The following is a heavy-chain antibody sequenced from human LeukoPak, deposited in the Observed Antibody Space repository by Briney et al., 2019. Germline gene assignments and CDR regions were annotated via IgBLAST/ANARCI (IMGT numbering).Heavy chain of an antibody. V-gene: IGHV1-2*02. Sequence: GASVKVSCKASGYTFTGYYIYWVRQAPGQGLEWMGWIDPNSGGTNYAQKFQGRVTLTRDTSISTVYMEVSRLRFDDTAVYYCARHSSSWPSSYFDYWGQGTLVTVSS. D-gene: IGHD6-13*01. CDR3: ARHSSSWPSSYFDY. CDR2: IDPNSGGT. CDR1: GYTFTGYY. J-gene: IGHJ4*02.